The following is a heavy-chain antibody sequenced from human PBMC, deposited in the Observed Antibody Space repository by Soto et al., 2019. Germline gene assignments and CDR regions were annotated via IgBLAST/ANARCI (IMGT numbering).Heavy chain of an antibody. Sequence: QVQLVESGGGVVQPGRSLRLSCAASGFTFSSYGMHWVRQAPGKGLEWVAVISYDGSNKYYADSVKGRFTXSRDXSKXXXXXXXXXXXXXXXAVYYCAKESDLRFLEWLFDYWGQGTLVTVSS. CDR2: ISYDGSNK. J-gene: IGHJ4*02. D-gene: IGHD3-3*01. CDR3: AKESDLRFLEWLFDY. V-gene: IGHV3-30*03. CDR1: GFTFSSYG.